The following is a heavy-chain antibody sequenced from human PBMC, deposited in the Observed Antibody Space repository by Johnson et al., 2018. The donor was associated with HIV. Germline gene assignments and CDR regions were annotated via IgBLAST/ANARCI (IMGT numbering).Heavy chain of an antibody. D-gene: IGHD3-16*01. Sequence: VQLVESGGGLVQPGGSLRLSCAASGFTVSSNYMNWVRQAPGKGLEWVSVIYSGGSTFYADSVKGRFTISRDNSKNTLYLQMNNLRAEDTAVYYCAKGGGVWYGAFDIWGQGTMVTVSS. CDR2: IYSGGST. V-gene: IGHV3-66*01. CDR3: AKGGGVWYGAFDI. CDR1: GFTVSSNY. J-gene: IGHJ3*02.